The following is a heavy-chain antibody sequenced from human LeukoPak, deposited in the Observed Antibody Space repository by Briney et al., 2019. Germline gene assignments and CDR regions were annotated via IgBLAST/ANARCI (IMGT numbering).Heavy chain of an antibody. J-gene: IGHJ5*02. CDR3: ARDSTSRVSPLMDWFDP. CDR2: ISSSGSTI. V-gene: IGHV3-11*01. Sequence: GGSLRLSCAASGFTFSDYYMSWIRQAPGKGLEWVSYISSSGSTIYYADSVKGRFTISRDNAKNSLYLQMNSLRAEDTAVYYCARDSTSRVSPLMDWFDPWGQGTPVTVSS. D-gene: IGHD3-16*01. CDR1: GFTFSDYY.